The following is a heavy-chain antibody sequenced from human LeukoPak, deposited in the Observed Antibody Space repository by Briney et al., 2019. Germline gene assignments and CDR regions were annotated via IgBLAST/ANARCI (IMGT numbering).Heavy chain of an antibody. J-gene: IGHJ5*02. Sequence: SETLSLTCTVSGGSVNSYYLSWIRQPAGKTLEWIGRIYDGGSTNYNPSLKSRVTMSVDTSKNQISLKLKSVTAADTAVYYCARDSGTSGEVKFDPWGQGALVTVSS. CDR3: ARDSGTSGEVKFDP. CDR2: IYDGGST. CDR1: GGSVNSYY. V-gene: IGHV4-4*07. D-gene: IGHD3-10*01.